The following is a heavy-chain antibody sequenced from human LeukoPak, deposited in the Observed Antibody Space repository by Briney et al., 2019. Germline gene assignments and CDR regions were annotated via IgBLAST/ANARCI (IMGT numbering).Heavy chain of an antibody. CDR1: GGSGGSISSSNY. D-gene: IGHD2-2*01. CDR3: ARAGQGYCTSASCFLSLDY. V-gene: IGHV4-4*02. Sequence: SGTLSLTCAVSGGSGGSISSSNYWSWVRQPPGKGLEWIGEIYHSGRTNSNPSLKSRVTISVDKSKNQFSLRLNSVTAADTAVYYCARAGQGYCTSASCFLSLDYWGQGTLVTVSS. CDR2: IYHSGRT. J-gene: IGHJ4*02.